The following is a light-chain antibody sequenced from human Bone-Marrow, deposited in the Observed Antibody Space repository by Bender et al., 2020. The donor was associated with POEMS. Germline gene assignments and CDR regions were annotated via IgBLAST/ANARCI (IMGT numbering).Light chain of an antibody. CDR3: QSYDNSLGGWV. CDR2: GYN. V-gene: IGLV1-40*01. CDR1: SSNTGSGYD. Sequence: QSVLTQPPSVSGAPGQRVTISCTGSSSNTGSGYDINWYQHLPGTAPKLLIYGYNNRPSGVPDRLSGSKSGTSASLAITGLQAEDEGDYYCQSYDNSLGGWVFGGGTKLTVL. J-gene: IGLJ3*02.